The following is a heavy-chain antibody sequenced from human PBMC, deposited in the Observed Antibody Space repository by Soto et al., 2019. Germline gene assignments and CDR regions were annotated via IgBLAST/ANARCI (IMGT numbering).Heavy chain of an antibody. CDR1: GYSLSTSGMC. Sequence: SGPTLVNPTQTLTLTCTFSGYSLSTSGMCVSWIRQPPGKALEWLARIDWDDDKYYSTSLKTRLTISKDTSTNQVVLTMTNMDPVDTATYYCAGIGYCSSASCGYFDYWGQGTLVTVSS. CDR3: AGIGYCSSASCGYFDY. CDR2: IDWDDDK. D-gene: IGHD2-2*03. J-gene: IGHJ4*02. V-gene: IGHV2-70*11.